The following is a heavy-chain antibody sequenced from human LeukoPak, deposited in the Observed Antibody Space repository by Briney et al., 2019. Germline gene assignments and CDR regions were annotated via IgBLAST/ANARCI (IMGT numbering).Heavy chain of an antibody. CDR2: IYYSGST. CDR3: ARAMIKGDGAYGGAMDV. J-gene: IGHJ6*02. V-gene: IGHV4-61*01. CDR1: GGSVSSGSYY. Sequence: SETLSLTCTVSGGSVSSGSYYWSWIRQPPGKGLEWIGYIYYSGSTNYNPSLKSRVTISVDTSKNQFSLKLSSVTAADTAVYYCARAMIKGDGAYGGAMDVWGQGTTVTVSS. D-gene: IGHD4-23*01.